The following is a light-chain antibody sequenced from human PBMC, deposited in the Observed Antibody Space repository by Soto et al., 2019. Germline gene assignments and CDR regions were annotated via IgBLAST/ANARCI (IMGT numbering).Light chain of an antibody. CDR1: QSVSSY. CDR2: DAS. V-gene: IGKV3-11*01. J-gene: IGKJ1*01. Sequence: EIFLTQSQFNLSLSPVEIATLSCRAIQSVSSYLAWYQQKPGQAPRLLIYDASNRATGIPARFSGSGSGTDFTLTISSLEPEDFAVYYCQQRRNWPLTWTFGQGTKVDIK. CDR3: QQRRNWPLTWT.